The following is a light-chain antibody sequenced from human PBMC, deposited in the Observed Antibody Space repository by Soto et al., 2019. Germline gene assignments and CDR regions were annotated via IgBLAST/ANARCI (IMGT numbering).Light chain of an antibody. J-gene: IGLJ2*01. Sequence: QSVLTQPASVSGSPGQSITISCTGTSSDVGGYPYVSWYQQHPGKAPKLLIYEVSDRPSGVSNRFSGSKSGNTASLTISGLQAEDEADYYCSSYTSTTTLIFGGGTQLTVL. CDR1: SSDVGGYPY. CDR2: EVS. CDR3: SSYTSTTTLI. V-gene: IGLV2-14*01.